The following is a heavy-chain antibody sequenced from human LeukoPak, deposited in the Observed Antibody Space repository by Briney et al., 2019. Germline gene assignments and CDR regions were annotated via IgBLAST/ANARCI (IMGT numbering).Heavy chain of an antibody. D-gene: IGHD3-22*01. CDR1: GGSISSYY. CDR3: ARGPYSYDSSGAFDI. J-gene: IGHJ3*02. CDR2: IYHSGST. V-gene: IGHV4-38-2*02. Sequence: SETLSLTCTVSGGSISSYYWSWIRQPPGKGLEWIGSIYHSGSTYYNPSLKSRVTISVDTSKNQFSLKLSSVTAADTAVYFCARGPYSYDSSGAFDIWGQGTMVTVSS.